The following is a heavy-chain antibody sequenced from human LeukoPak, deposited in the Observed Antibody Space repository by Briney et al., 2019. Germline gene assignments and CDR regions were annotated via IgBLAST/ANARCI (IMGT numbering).Heavy chain of an antibody. Sequence: GQSLTPACLPSRPILSHYGTRCVRQPPGKWLEWVSSILNDVSSPIHAASVKGRSTTSTDNSPHTAYWQMNNVRAEDTAVSCCAKDARRGFAYSNSFDKWGQGTLVIVSS. CDR1: RPILSHYG. CDR3: AKDARRGFAYSNSFDK. J-gene: IGHJ4*02. D-gene: IGHD4-11*01. CDR2: ILNDVSSP. V-gene: IGHV3-30*02.